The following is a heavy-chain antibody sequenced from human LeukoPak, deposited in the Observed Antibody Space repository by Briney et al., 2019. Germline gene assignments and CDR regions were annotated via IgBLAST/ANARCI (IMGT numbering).Heavy chain of an antibody. J-gene: IGHJ2*01. D-gene: IGHD3-22*01. Sequence: GGSLRLSCAASGFTFSNAWMSWVRQAPGKGLEWVGRIKSKTDGGTTDYAAPVKGRFTISRDDSKNTLYLQMNSLKTEDTAVYYCTTNIGPDSSGYYSNWYFDLWGRGTLVTASS. V-gene: IGHV3-15*01. CDR1: GFTFSNAW. CDR2: IKSKTDGGTT. CDR3: TTNIGPDSSGYYSNWYFDL.